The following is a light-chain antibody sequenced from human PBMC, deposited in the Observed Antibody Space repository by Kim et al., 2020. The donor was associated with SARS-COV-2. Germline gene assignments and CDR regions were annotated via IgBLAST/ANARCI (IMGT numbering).Light chain of an antibody. J-gene: IGLJ2*01. V-gene: IGLV2-14*03. Sequence: SALTQPASVSGSPGQSITISCTGTSSDVGAYDYVSWYQQYPGKAPKLMLYDVSSRPSGVSNRFSGSKSGNTASLNIAGLQAEDEADYYCGSYTTSSTFVFGAGTQLTVL. CDR1: SSDVGAYDY. CDR3: GSYTTSSTFV. CDR2: DVS.